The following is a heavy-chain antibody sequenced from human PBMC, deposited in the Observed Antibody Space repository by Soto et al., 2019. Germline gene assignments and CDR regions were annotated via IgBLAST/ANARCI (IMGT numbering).Heavy chain of an antibody. Sequence: EVQLVESGGGLVQPGGSLRLSCAASGFTFSSYSMNWVRQAPGKGLEWVSYISSSSSTIYYADSVKGRFTISRDNAKNSLYLQMNSLRDEDTAVYYCARDWHGTRYYYYYGMDVWGQGTTVTVSS. CDR1: GFTFSSYS. CDR2: ISSSSSTI. CDR3: ARDWHGTRYYYYYGMDV. J-gene: IGHJ6*02. D-gene: IGHD1-1*01. V-gene: IGHV3-48*02.